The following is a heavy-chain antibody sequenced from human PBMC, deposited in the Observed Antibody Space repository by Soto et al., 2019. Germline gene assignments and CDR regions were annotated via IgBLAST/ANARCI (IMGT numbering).Heavy chain of an antibody. D-gene: IGHD3-16*01. Sequence: EVQLVESGGDLVQPGGSLRLSCAASGFTFSHYWMTWVRQAPGKGLEWMANMKEDGSEKNYVDSVKGRFTISRDNAKNSLYLQMNSLRAEDTAIYYCARGGSESDYWGQGTLVTVSS. J-gene: IGHJ4*02. V-gene: IGHV3-7*01. CDR3: ARGGSESDY. CDR2: MKEDGSEK. CDR1: GFTFSHYW.